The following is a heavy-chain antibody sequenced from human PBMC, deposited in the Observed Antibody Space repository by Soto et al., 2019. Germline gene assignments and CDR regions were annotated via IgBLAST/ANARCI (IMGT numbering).Heavy chain of an antibody. CDR2: ISGSGGST. V-gene: IGHV3-23*01. CDR3: AKGYCSSTSCSGFDY. Sequence: GGSLRLSCAASGFTFSSYAMSWVRQAPGKGLEWVSAISGSGGSTYYADSVKGRFTISRDNSKNTLYLQINSLRAEDTAVYYCAKGYCSSTSCSGFDYWGQGTLVTVSS. J-gene: IGHJ4*02. CDR1: GFTFSSYA. D-gene: IGHD2-2*01.